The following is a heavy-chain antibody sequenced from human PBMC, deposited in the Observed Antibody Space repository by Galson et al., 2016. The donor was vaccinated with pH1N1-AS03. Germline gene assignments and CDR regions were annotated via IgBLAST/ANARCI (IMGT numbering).Heavy chain of an antibody. CDR2: IYGGGDT. CDR3: AREPWGSTQGEY. V-gene: IGHV3-53*01. D-gene: IGHD3-16*01. Sequence: SLRLSCAASGFTINNNYMSWVRQAPGKGLEWVSVIYGGGDTFYAHSVKGRFTISRDNSKNTVYLQMNSLRVEDTAVYYCAREPWGSTQGEYWGQGTLVTVSS. J-gene: IGHJ4*02. CDR1: GFTINNNY.